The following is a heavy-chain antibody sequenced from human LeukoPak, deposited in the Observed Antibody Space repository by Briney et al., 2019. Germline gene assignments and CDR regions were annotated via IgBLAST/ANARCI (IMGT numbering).Heavy chain of an antibody. CDR2: ISYDGSNK. D-gene: IGHD3-10*01. Sequence: GGSLRLSCAASGFTFSSYGMHWVRQALGKGLEWVAVISYDGSNKYYADSVKGRFTISRDNSKNTLYLQMNSLRAEDTAVYYCAKEVHNDTPDYWGQGTLVTVSS. V-gene: IGHV3-30*18. J-gene: IGHJ4*02. CDR3: AKEVHNDTPDY. CDR1: GFTFSSYG.